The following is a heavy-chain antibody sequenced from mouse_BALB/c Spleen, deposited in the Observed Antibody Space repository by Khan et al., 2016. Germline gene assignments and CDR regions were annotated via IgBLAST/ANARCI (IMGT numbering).Heavy chain of an antibody. CDR1: GYSFTNYG. CDR3: ARGGGDYLDY. Sequence: QIQLVQSGPELKKPGETVKISCKASGYSFTNYGMNWVKQAPGEGLNWMGWIYTYTGEPTYANDFKGRFAFSLETSASTAYLEINNLKNEDMATYFCARGGGDYLDYWGQGTTLTVSS. CDR2: IYTYTGEP. V-gene: IGHV9-1*02. J-gene: IGHJ2*01.